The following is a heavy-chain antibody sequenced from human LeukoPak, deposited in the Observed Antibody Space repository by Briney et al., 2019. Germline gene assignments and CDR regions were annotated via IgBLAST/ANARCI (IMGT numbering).Heavy chain of an antibody. CDR2: ISGSGGGT. J-gene: IGHJ4*02. Sequence: GGSLRLSCAVSGITLSNYGMTWVRQAPGKGREWVAGISGSGGGTNYADFVKGRFTISRDNSKNTLYLQMNSLRAEDTAVYFCAKRGVVIRVILVGFHKEAYYFDSWGQGALVTVSS. D-gene: IGHD3-22*01. CDR1: GITLSNYG. V-gene: IGHV3-23*01. CDR3: AKRGVVIRVILVGFHKEAYYFDS.